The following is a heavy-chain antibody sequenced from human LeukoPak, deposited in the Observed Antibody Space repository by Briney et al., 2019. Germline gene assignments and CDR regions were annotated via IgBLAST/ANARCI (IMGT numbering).Heavy chain of an antibody. CDR3: ARVISGSGSYHYYYYGMDV. V-gene: IGHV1-69*05. D-gene: IGHD3-10*01. CDR1: GGTFSSYA. Sequence: ASVKVSCKASGGTFSSYAISWVRQAPGQGLEWMGGIIPIFGTANYAQKFQGRVTITTDESTSTAYMELSSLRSEDTAVYYCARVISGSGSYHYYYYGMDVWGQGTTVTVSS. J-gene: IGHJ6*02. CDR2: IIPIFGTA.